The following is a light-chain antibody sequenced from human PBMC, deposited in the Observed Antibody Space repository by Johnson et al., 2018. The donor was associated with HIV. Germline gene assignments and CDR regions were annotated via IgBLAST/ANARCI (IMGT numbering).Light chain of an antibody. CDR2: ENN. CDR1: SSNIGKNY. J-gene: IGLJ1*01. CDR3: GTWDSSLSAGGV. V-gene: IGLV1-51*02. Sequence: QSVLTQPPSVSAAPRQKVTISCSGSSSNIGKNYVSWYQQLPGTAPKLLIYENNKRPSGIPDRFSGSKSGTSATLGITVLQTGDEADYYCGTWDSSLSAGGVFGTGTKVTVL.